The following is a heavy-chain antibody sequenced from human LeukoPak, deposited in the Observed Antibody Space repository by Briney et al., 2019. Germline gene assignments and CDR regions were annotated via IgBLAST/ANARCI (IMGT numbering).Heavy chain of an antibody. D-gene: IGHD5-18*01. CDR3: ARVSDTAMAFDY. Sequence: KPSETLSLTCTVSGVSISSYYWSWIRQPPGKGLEWIGYIYYSGSTNYNPSLKSRVTISVDTSKNQFSLKLSSVTAADTAVYYCARVSDTAMAFDYWGQGTLVTVSS. CDR1: GVSISSYY. V-gene: IGHV4-59*08. CDR2: IYYSGST. J-gene: IGHJ4*02.